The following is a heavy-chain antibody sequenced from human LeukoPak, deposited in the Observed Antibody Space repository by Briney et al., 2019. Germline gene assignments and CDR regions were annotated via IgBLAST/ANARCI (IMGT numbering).Heavy chain of an antibody. D-gene: IGHD2-15*01. CDR3: ARVGHSRYCSGGSCYPNDY. CDR2: ISAHNGNT. V-gene: IGHV1-18*01. J-gene: IGHJ4*02. CDR1: GYTFTSYG. Sequence: ASVKVSCKASGYTFTSYGISWVRQAPGQGLEWMGWISAHNGNTKYAQKLQGRVTMTTETSTSTAYMELRSLRSDDTAVYCCARVGHSRYCSGGSCYPNDYWGQGTLVTVSS.